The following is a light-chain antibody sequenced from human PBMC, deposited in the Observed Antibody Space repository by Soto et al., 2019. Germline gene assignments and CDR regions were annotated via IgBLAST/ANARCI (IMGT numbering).Light chain of an antibody. CDR1: SSDVGGYDY. J-gene: IGLJ1*01. Sequence: QSVLTQPRSVSGSPRQSVTISCTGTSSDVGGYDYVSWYQQHPGKAPKLILYDVNQRPSGVPDRFSGSKSGNAASLTISGLQSEDEADYYCCSFSGTNTLYVFGTGTKATVL. V-gene: IGLV2-11*01. CDR3: CSFSGTNTLYV. CDR2: DVN.